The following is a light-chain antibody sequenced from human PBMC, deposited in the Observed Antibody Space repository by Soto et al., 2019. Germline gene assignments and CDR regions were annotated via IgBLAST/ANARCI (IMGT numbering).Light chain of an antibody. CDR2: EVS. CDR1: NSDVGGYNY. Sequence: QSVLTQPASVSGSPGQSITISCTGTNSDVGGYNYVSWYQQHPGQAPKLMIYEVSNRPSGVSNRFSGSKSGKTASLTISGLQAEDEADYCCSSYTSNSTGVFGGGTKVTVL. J-gene: IGLJ3*02. V-gene: IGLV2-14*01. CDR3: SSYTSNSTGV.